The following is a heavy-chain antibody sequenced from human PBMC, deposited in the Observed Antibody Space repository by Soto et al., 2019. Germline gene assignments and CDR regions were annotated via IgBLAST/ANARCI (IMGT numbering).Heavy chain of an antibody. CDR1: GGSFSGYF. CDR2: IDHSGTT. D-gene: IGHD3-3*01. CDR3: ARESNYYFGSGHFYCYYIDV. V-gene: IGHV4-34*01. J-gene: IGHJ6*03. Sequence: QVQLQLWGAGLLKPSETLSLTCVVDGGSFSGYFWSWIRQPPGKGLEWIGEIDHSGTTNYNPSLKRRVTSSVETSKNPFSIRLRSVTAADTGVYYCARESNYYFGSGHFYCYYIDVWGRGTTVTVSS.